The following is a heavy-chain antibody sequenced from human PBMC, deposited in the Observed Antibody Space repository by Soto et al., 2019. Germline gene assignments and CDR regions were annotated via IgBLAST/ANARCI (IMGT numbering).Heavy chain of an antibody. J-gene: IGHJ4*02. CDR2: INHSGST. D-gene: IGHD3-10*01. V-gene: IGHV4-34*01. CDR1: GGSFSGYY. CDR3: EREGRKYGCNFGGGSFDY. Sequence: QVQLQQWGAGLLKPSETLSLTCAVYGGSFSGYYWSWIRQPPGQGLEWVGEINHSGSTNYNPSLRSRVPLTEDTPRNQFTPKRTSVTAARTAVYYSEREGRKYGCNFGGGSFDYWGQGTLVTVSS.